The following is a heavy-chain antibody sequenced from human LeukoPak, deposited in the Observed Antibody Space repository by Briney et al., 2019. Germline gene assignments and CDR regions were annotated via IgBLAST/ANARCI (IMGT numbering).Heavy chain of an antibody. J-gene: IGHJ4*02. CDR1: GGSISSSSYY. CDR3: ARRMVAVAEGDLFDY. V-gene: IGHV4-39*01. D-gene: IGHD6-19*01. Sequence: SETLSLTCTVSGGSISSSSYYWGWIRQPPGKGLEWIGSIYYSGSTYYNPSLKSRVTISVDTSKNQFSLKLSSVTAADTAAYYCARRMVAVAEGDLFDYWGQGTLVTVSS. CDR2: IYYSGST.